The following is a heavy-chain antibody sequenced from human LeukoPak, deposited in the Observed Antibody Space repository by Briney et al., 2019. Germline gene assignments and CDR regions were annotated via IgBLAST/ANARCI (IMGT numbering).Heavy chain of an antibody. CDR3: ARDRVPADRSYYYYGMDV. CDR2: ISSSSSYI. Sequence: GGSLRLSCAASGFTFSSYSMNWVRQAPGKGLEWVSSISSSSSYIYYADSVKGRFTISRDNSKNTLYLQMNSLRAEDTAVYYCARDRVPADRSYYYYGMDVWGQGTTVTVSS. CDR1: GFTFSSYS. J-gene: IGHJ6*02. D-gene: IGHD2-2*01. V-gene: IGHV3-21*04.